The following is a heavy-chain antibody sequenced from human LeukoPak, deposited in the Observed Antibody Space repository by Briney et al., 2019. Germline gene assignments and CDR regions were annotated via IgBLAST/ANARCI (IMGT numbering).Heavy chain of an antibody. CDR2: IYYSGST. J-gene: IGHJ4*02. Sequence: SETLSLTCTVSGGSVSSSSYYWGWIRQPPGKGLEWTGSIYYSGSTYYNPSLKSRVTISVDTSKNQFSLKLSSVTAADTAVYYCARAAGITGTTAGDDHWGQGTLVTVSS. D-gene: IGHD1-7*01. CDR1: GGSVSSSSYY. V-gene: IGHV4-39*01. CDR3: ARAAGITGTTAGDDH.